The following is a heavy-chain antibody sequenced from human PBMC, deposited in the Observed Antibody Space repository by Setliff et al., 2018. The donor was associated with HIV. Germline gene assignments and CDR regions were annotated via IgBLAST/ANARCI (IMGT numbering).Heavy chain of an antibody. V-gene: IGHV4-30-4*02. D-gene: IGHD2-2*01. CDR3: ARGGTSSNWFGP. CDR1: GGSISSGDYY. Sequence: SETLSLTCTVSGGSISSGDYYWSWIRQPPGKGLDWIGYIYYSGSTYYNPSLMSRVTISLDTSKNQFSLKLTSVTAADTAVYYCARGGTSSNWFGPWGQGTLVTVSS. CDR2: IYYSGST. J-gene: IGHJ5*02.